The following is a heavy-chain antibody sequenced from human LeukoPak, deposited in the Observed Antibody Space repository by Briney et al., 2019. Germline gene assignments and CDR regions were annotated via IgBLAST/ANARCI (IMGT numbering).Heavy chain of an antibody. CDR2: IIPSDGFT. Sequence: ASVKVSCKASGYTFSSYYVHWVRQAPGQGLEWMGMIIPSDGFTSYAQKFQGRVTMTRDMSTSTVYMELSSLRSDDTAVYYCARAAGKYYYYYMDVWGKGTTVTISS. V-gene: IGHV1-46*01. CDR3: ARAAGKYYYYYMDV. J-gene: IGHJ6*03. CDR1: GYTFSSYY.